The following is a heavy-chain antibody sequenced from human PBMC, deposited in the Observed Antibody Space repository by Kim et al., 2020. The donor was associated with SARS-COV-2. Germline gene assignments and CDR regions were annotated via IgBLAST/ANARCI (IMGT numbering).Heavy chain of an antibody. V-gene: IGHV3-23*01. CDR3: ANGWEYCGGDSCYS. CDR2: ISESAGTTT. Sequence: GGSLRLSCAASGFTFSSYAMTWMRQAPGKGLEWVSSISESAGTTTYYADSVKGRFTISRDNSKNTLYLQMNSLRAEDTALYYCANGWEYCGGDSCYSWGQGTLVTVSS. CDR1: GFTFSSYA. D-gene: IGHD2-21*02. J-gene: IGHJ4*02.